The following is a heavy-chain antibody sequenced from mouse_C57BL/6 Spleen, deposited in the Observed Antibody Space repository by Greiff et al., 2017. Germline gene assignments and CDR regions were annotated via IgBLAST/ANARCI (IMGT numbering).Heavy chain of an antibody. CDR1: GYSITRGYY. J-gene: IGHJ1*03. CDR2: ISYDCSN. V-gene: IGHV3-6*01. CDR3: AREEGSSYWYFDV. D-gene: IGHD1-1*01. Sequence: VQLKESGPGLVKPSQSLSLTCSVTGYSITRGYYWNWIRQFPGNKLAWMGYISYDCSNNYTPYLKNRIAITRDTSKNQFFLKLNSVTTEDTATYDCAREEGSSYWYFDVWGTGTTVTVSS.